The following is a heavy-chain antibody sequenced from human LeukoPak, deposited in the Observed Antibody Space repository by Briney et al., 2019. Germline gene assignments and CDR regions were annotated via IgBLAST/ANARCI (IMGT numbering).Heavy chain of an antibody. CDR1: GYSFTSYW. CDR3: ARQGLWWPTLHSPFDP. Sequence: KRGESLKISCKGSGYSFTSYWIGWVRQMPGKGLEWMGIIYPGDSDTRYSPSFQGQVTISADKSISTAYLQWSSLKASDTAMYYCARQGLWWPTLHSPFDPWGQGTLVTVSS. CDR2: IYPGDSDT. J-gene: IGHJ5*02. D-gene: IGHD2-21*01. V-gene: IGHV5-51*01.